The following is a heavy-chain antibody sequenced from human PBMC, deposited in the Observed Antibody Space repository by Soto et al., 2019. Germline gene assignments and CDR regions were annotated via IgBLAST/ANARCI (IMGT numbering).Heavy chain of an antibody. V-gene: IGHV3-15*07. CDR2: IKSKTDGGTT. CDR1: GFTFSNAW. Sequence: GGSLRLSCVASGFTFSNAWMNWVRQAPGKGLEWVGRIKSKTDGGTTDYAAPVKGRFTISRDDSKNTLYLQMNSLKTEDTAVYYCTTDLKGATILVSGGWFDPWGQGTLVTVSS. CDR3: TTDLKGATILVSGGWFDP. J-gene: IGHJ5*02. D-gene: IGHD1-26*01.